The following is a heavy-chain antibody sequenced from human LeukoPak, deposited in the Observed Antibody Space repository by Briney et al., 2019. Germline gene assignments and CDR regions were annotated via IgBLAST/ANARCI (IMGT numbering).Heavy chain of an antibody. CDR3: SRDPTYYLRYGYFDY. Sequence: GGSLRLSCAASGFTFNSYWMNWVRQAPGKGLEWVANIKQDGSEKYYVDSVQGRFTISRDNAKSSLYLQMNSLRAEDTAVYYCSRDPTYYLRYGYFDYWGQGALVTVSS. D-gene: IGHD1-26*01. V-gene: IGHV3-7*01. CDR1: GFTFNSYW. CDR2: IKQDGSEK. J-gene: IGHJ4*02.